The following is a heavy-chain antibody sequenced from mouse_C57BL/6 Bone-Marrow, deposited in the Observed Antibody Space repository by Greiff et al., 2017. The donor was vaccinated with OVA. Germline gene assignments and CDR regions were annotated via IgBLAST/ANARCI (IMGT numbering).Heavy chain of an antibody. CDR1: GYTFTSYW. D-gene: IGHD1-1*01. J-gene: IGHJ4*01. Sequence: VKLQQPGAELVRPGTSVKLSCKASGYTFTSYWMHWVKQRPGQGLEWIGVIDPSDSYTNYNQKFKGKATLTVDTSSSTAYMQLSSLTSEDSAVYYGARNYGSSSCAMDYWGQGTSVTVSS. CDR3: ARNYGSSSCAMDY. V-gene: IGHV1-59*01. CDR2: IDPSDSYT.